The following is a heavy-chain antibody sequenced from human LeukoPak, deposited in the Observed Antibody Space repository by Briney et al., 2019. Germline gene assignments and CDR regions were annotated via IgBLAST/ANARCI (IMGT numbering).Heavy chain of an antibody. V-gene: IGHV4-31*03. CDR2: IYYSGST. J-gene: IGHJ4*02. D-gene: IGHD6-13*01. CDR3: ARDSGQQVDY. CDR1: GGSISSGGYY. Sequence: SETLSLTCTVSGGSISSGGYYWNWIRQHPGKGLEWIGYIYYSGSTYYNPSLKSRVTISVDTSKNQFSLKLSSVTAADTAVYCCARDSGQQVDYWGQGTLVTVSS.